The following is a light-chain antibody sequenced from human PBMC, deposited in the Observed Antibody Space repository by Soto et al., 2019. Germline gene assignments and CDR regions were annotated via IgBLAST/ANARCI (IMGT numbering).Light chain of an antibody. V-gene: IGKV3-20*01. CDR2: DAS. Sequence: EIVLTQSPGTLSLSPGERATLSCRASQSVSSGYLAWYQRKPGQAPRLLIFDASTRATDIPDRFSGGGSGTDFTLTISRLEPEVSAVYYCQQYVGSFWTFGQGTKVEIK. J-gene: IGKJ1*01. CDR3: QQYVGSFWT. CDR1: QSVSSGY.